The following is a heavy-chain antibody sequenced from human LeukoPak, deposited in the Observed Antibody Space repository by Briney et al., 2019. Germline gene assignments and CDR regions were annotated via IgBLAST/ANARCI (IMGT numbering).Heavy chain of an antibody. Sequence: SQTLSLTCTVSGGSISSGGYYWSWIRQPPGKGLEWIGFVYYTGSTNYTPSLKSRVTISVDTSKNQFSLRLSSVTAADTAVYYCARDIGYCSGGSCYFGTVDIWGQGTMVTVSS. D-gene: IGHD2-15*01. V-gene: IGHV4-61*08. CDR2: VYYTGST. CDR3: ARDIGYCSGGSCYFGTVDI. J-gene: IGHJ3*02. CDR1: GGSISSGGYY.